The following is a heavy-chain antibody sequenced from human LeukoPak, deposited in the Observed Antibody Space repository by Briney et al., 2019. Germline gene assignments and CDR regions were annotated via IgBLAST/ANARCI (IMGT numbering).Heavy chain of an antibody. J-gene: IGHJ4*02. CDR1: GLTFSNSA. CDR2: ITDSGGGT. D-gene: IGHD2-2*01. V-gene: IGHV3-23*01. CDR3: ATVGGSCASSNCYAYFDY. Sequence: PGGSLRLSCVASGLTFSNSAMTWVRQAPGKGPELVSIITDSGGGTFYANSVKGRFTISRDTSINTLYLQMNSLGVDDTDVYYCATVGGSCASSNCYAYFDYWGLGTLVTVSS.